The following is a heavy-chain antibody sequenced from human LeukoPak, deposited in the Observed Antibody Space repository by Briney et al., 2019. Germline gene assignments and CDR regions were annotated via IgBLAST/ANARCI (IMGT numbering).Heavy chain of an antibody. CDR2: INPNSGDT. CDR3: ARGERYVSDY. V-gene: IGHV1-2*02. J-gene: IGHJ4*02. CDR1: GYIFTGYY. Sequence: GASVKVSCKASGYIFTGYYMHWVRQAPGQGLEWMGWINPNSGDTNSAQKFQDRVTMTRDTSISTAYMELSRLTSDDTAVYYCARGERYVSDYWGQGTLVTVSS. D-gene: IGHD1-1*01.